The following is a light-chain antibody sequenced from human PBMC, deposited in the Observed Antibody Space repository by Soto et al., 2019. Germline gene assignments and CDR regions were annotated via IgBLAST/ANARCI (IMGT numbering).Light chain of an antibody. Sequence: QSVLTQPPSVSGAPGQRVTISCTGSSSSSGSVYNVHWYQQRPGTAPRLDIYDNSDRPSGVPDRFSGSKSGTSASLAITGLQAEDEADYYCQSYDSGLGGYVIFGGGTKVTVL. CDR1: SSSSGSVYN. V-gene: IGLV1-40*01. J-gene: IGLJ2*01. CDR3: QSYDSGLGGYVI. CDR2: DNS.